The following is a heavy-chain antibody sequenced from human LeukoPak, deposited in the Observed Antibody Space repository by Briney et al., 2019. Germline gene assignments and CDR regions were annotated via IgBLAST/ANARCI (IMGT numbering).Heavy chain of an antibody. V-gene: IGHV3-30*18. J-gene: IGHJ6*02. D-gene: IGHD6-13*01. CDR1: GFTFSSYG. Sequence: RSLRLSCAASGFTFSSYGMHWVRQAPGKGLEWVAVISYDGSNKYYADSVKGRFTISRDNSKNTLYLQMNSLRAEDTAVYYCAKDRSGQQLGPYYYGMDVWGQGTTVTVSS. CDR3: AKDRSGQQLGPYYYGMDV. CDR2: ISYDGSNK.